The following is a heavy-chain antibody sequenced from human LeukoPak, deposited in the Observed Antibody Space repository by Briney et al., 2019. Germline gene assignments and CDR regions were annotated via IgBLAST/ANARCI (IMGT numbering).Heavy chain of an antibody. V-gene: IGHV4-4*07. CDR1: GGSISSYY. D-gene: IGHD2-15*01. CDR3: ARNSCPSGSCYDNRGYFDY. Sequence: SETLSLTCTVSGGSISSYYWSWIRQPAGKGLEWIGRIYTSGSTNYNPSLKSRITISVDTSKNQFSLKLSSVAAADTAVYYCARNSCPSGSCYDNRGYFDYWGQGTLVTVSS. J-gene: IGHJ4*02. CDR2: IYTSGST.